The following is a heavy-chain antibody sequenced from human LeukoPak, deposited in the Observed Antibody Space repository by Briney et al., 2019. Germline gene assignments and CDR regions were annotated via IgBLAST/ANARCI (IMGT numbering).Heavy chain of an antibody. V-gene: IGHV1-18*01. Sequence: SVKLSCKSSGYIFANHGLTWVRHAPGQALEGMGWINTDNGDTNYAQKDQDRVTLTTEASTKTAYMELRSLSSDDTAFYYCARASSSYGSGLSYIDYWGQGTLVTVSS. CDR3: ARASSSYGSGLSYIDY. CDR1: GYIFANHG. J-gene: IGHJ4*02. D-gene: IGHD3-10*01. CDR2: INTDNGDT.